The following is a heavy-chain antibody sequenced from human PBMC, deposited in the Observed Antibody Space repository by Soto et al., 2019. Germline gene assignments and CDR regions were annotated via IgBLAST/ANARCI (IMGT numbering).Heavy chain of an antibody. CDR3: ARSSGVYSYNGMDV. CDR2: INPKSGDT. Sequence: QEQLVQSGAEVKQPGASVKVSCKASGYTFTGYYIHWVRQAPGQGLEWMGWINPKSGDTKYAQKFQGRVTVTRDTSISTAYMELSRLRADDTAVYYCARSSGVYSYNGMDVWGQGTTVTVSS. J-gene: IGHJ6*02. D-gene: IGHD1-26*01. V-gene: IGHV1-2*02. CDR1: GYTFTGYY.